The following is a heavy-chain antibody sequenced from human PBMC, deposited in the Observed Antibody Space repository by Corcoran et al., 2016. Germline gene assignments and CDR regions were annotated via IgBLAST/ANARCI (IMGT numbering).Heavy chain of an antibody. D-gene: IGHD6-19*01. V-gene: IGHV4-34*01. CDR3: ARVGSGWSYNWFDP. CDR2: INHSGST. Sequence: QVQLQQWGAGLLKPSETLSLTCAVYGGSFSGYYWSWIRQPPGKGLEWIGEINHSGSTNYNPSLKSRVTISVDTSKNQFSLKLSSVTAADTAVYYCARVGSGWSYNWFDPWGQGTLVTVSS. J-gene: IGHJ5*02. CDR1: GGSFSGYY.